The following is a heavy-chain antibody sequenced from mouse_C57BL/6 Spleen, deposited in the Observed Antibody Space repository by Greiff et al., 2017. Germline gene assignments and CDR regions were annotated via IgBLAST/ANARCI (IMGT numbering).Heavy chain of an antibody. J-gene: IGHJ3*01. CDR3: ARSGDQTGFAY. D-gene: IGHD3-1*01. Sequence: QVQLQQSGAELVKPGASVKISCKASGYAFSSYWMNWVKQRPGKGLEGIGQIYPGDGDTNYNGKFKGKATLTADKSSSTAYMQLSSLTSEDSAVYFCARSGDQTGFAYWGQGTLVTVSA. CDR2: IYPGDGDT. CDR1: GYAFSSYW. V-gene: IGHV1-80*01.